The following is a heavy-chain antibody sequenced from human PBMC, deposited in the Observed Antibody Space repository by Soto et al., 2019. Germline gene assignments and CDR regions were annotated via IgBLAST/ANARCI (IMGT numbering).Heavy chain of an antibody. J-gene: IGHJ6*02. V-gene: IGHV1-46*01. Sequence: QVQLVQSGAEVKEPGASVKVSCKASGYTFTRYYIHWVRQAAGQGLQWLGVMNLNGGSTTYAPKFQGRVTMTRDTSTITVYMELRSRRYEDTSVYFCAREGTMGAYYGMDYWCQGTTVIVS. CDR2: MNLNGGST. CDR3: AREGTMGAYYGMDY. CDR1: GYTFTRYY.